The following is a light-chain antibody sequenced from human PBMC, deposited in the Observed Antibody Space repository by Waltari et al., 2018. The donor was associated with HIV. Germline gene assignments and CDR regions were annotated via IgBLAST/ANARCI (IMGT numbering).Light chain of an antibody. J-gene: IGLJ3*02. CDR1: SSNIGRNN. V-gene: IGLV1-44*01. CDR2: SNN. CDR3: ASWDDRLSGWV. Sequence: QSVLTQPPSASGTPGQRVTISCSASSSNIGRNNVTWYQQVPGTAPKLLIYSNNQRPSGVPDRFSGSKSGTSASLAISGLQSEDEVDYFCASWDDRLSGWVFGGGTKLTVL.